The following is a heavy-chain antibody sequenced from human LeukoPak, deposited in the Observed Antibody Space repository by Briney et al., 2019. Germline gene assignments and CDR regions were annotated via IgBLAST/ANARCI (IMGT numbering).Heavy chain of an antibody. D-gene: IGHD6-13*01. CDR2: INPNSGDT. CDR3: AKSAQYSSAWFTGSFDY. V-gene: IGHV1-2*02. Sequence: AAVKVSCKASGYTFSGYYMHWVRQAPGQGLQWVGWINPNSGDTHYAQMFRRRVTMTRDTSINTAYMELRRVRSDDTAVYYCAKSAQYSSAWFTGSFDYWGQGTLVTVSS. CDR1: GYTFSGYY. J-gene: IGHJ4*02.